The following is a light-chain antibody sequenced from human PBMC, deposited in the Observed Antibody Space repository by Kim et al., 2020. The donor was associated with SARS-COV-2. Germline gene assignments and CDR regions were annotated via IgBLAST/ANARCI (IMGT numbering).Light chain of an antibody. CDR3: QQYYYLST. CDR2: RAS. Sequence: LSASVGDIVTCTCRASQNIGTSVAWFQQKSGKAPKVLIYRASSLESGVPSRFSGSASGTEFTLTISSLQSDDFATYYCQQYYYLSTFGQGTKLEIK. J-gene: IGKJ2*01. CDR1: QNIGTS. V-gene: IGKV1-5*03.